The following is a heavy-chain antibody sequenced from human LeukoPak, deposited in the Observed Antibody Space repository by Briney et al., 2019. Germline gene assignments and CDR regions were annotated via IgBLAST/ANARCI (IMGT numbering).Heavy chain of an antibody. CDR2: IIPIFTRA. D-gene: IGHD3-3*01. J-gene: IGHJ3*02. Sequence: ASVKVSCKASGDTFNDYAIRWVRQAPGQGFEWMGGIIPIFTRANYAQKFQGRLTITADKSTNTVYMELNSLRSEDTAVYYCARGTITIFGVVIIPDAFDIWGQGTMVTVSS. CDR1: GDTFNDYA. V-gene: IGHV1-69*06. CDR3: ARGTITIFGVVIIPDAFDI.